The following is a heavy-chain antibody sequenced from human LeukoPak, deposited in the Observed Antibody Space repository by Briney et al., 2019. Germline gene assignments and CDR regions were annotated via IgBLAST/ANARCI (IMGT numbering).Heavy chain of an antibody. J-gene: IGHJ4*02. V-gene: IGHV1-69*05. CDR2: IIPIFGTA. CDR1: GGTFSSYA. Sequence: GASVEVSCKASGGTFSSYAISWVRQAPGQGLEWMGGIIPIFGTANYAQKFQGRVTMTRNTSISTAYMELSSLRSEDTAVYYCARGRSSSWLLFDYWGQGTLVTVSS. D-gene: IGHD6-13*01. CDR3: ARGRSSSWLLFDY.